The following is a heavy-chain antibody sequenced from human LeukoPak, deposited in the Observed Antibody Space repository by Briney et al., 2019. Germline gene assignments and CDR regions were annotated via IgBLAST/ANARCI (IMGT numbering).Heavy chain of an antibody. D-gene: IGHD1-26*01. J-gene: IGHJ4*02. Sequence: GRSLRLSCAASGFSFSYCGIHWVRQAPGKGLEWVALISYDGSDKYFADSVKGRFSISRDNSQNTLYLQMNSLRAEDTAIYYCAKDMRPYSGDRSFLFDQWGQGTLVIVSS. CDR1: GFSFSYCG. CDR3: AKDMRPYSGDRSFLFDQ. CDR2: ISYDGSDK. V-gene: IGHV3-30*18.